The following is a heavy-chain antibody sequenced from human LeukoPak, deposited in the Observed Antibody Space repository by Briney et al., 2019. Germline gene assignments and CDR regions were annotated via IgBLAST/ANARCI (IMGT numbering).Heavy chain of an antibody. Sequence: GESLQISCKGSGSSFTSYWIGGVRQLPGKGLEGMGIIYPGDSDTRYSPSLQGQVTISADKSISTAYLQWSSLKASDTAMYYCARHEAAAGEGGIWGQGTMVTVSS. D-gene: IGHD6-13*01. V-gene: IGHV5-51*01. CDR1: GSSFTSYW. J-gene: IGHJ3*02. CDR2: IYPGDSDT. CDR3: ARHEAAAGEGGI.